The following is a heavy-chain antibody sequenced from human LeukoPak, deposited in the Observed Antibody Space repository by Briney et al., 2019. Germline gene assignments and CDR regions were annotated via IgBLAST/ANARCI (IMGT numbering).Heavy chain of an antibody. D-gene: IGHD3-10*01. CDR2: IIPILGIA. J-gene: IGHJ5*02. Sequence: ASVKVSCEASGGTFSSYAISWVRQAPGQGLEWMGRIIPILGIANYAQKFQGRVTVTADKSTSTAYMELSSLRSEDTAVYYRAPGHGSENWFDPWGQGTLVTVSS. CDR3: APGHGSENWFDP. V-gene: IGHV1-69*04. CDR1: GGTFSSYA.